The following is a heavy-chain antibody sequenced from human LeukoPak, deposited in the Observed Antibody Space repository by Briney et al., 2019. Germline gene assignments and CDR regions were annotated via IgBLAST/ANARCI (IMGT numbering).Heavy chain of an antibody. J-gene: IGHJ4*02. V-gene: IGHV6-1*01. CDR3: AREVHNVFGD. CDR1: GDTVSRNITA. D-gene: IGHD2-21*01. CDR2: TYYTSKWFH. Sequence: SQTLSLTCAISGDTVSRNITAWNWIRQSPSRGLEWLGRTYYTSKWFHDYALSVKSRITINPDTSKNQVSLQLNSVTPEDTAVYFCAREVHNVFGDWGKGTLVTVSS.